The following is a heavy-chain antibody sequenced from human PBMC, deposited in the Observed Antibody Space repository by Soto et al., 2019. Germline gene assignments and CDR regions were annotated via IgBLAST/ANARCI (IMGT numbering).Heavy chain of an antibody. CDR3: AKASATMIVVVLMDV. J-gene: IGHJ6*02. Sequence: PGGSLRLSCAASGFTFDDYAMHWVRQAPGKGLEWVSGISWNSGSIGYADSVKGRFTISRDNAKNSLYLQMNSLRAEDTALYYCAKASATMIVVVLMDVWGQGTTVTVSS. CDR1: GFTFDDYA. V-gene: IGHV3-9*01. CDR2: ISWNSGSI. D-gene: IGHD3-22*01.